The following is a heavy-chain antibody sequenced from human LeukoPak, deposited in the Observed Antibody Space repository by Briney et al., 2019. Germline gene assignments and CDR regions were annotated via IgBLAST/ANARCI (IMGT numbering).Heavy chain of an antibody. J-gene: IGHJ4*02. CDR1: GGSISSGGYS. CDR3: ARDHCSSTSCYFDY. D-gene: IGHD2-2*01. CDR2: IYYSGST. Sequence: SQTLSLTCAVSGGSISSGGYSWSWIRQPPGKGLEWIGYIYYSGSTYYNPSLKSRVTISVDTSKNQFSLKLSSVTAADTAVYYCARDHCSSTSCYFDYWGQGTLVTVSS. V-gene: IGHV4-30-4*07.